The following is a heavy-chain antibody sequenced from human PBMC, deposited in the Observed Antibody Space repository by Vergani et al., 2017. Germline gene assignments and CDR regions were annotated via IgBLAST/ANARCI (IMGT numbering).Heavy chain of an antibody. Sequence: QVQLQQWGAGLLKPSETLSLTCTVSGGSISNHYWSWMRQPPGKGLEWIGDINHSGRTSYKPSLKSRVTISVDTSKNQFSLRLTSVTAADTAIYYCARDRDEFDYWGQGTLVTVSS. CDR1: GGSISNHY. CDR2: INHSGRT. J-gene: IGHJ4*02. CDR3: ARDRDEFDY. V-gene: IGHV4-34*01.